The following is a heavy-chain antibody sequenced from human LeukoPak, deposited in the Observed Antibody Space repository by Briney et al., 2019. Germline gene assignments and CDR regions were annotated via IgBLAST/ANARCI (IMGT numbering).Heavy chain of an antibody. D-gene: IGHD3-16*02. CDR2: IHHSGST. CDR3: ASGRGYDSVWGTYRYFDY. V-gene: IGHV4-34*01. J-gene: IGHJ4*02. Sequence: SETLSLTCAVYGESFNFYYWSWIRQPPGKGLEWIGEIHHSGSTDYNPSLKSRVTISVDTSKKQFPLKLSSVTAADTAVFYCASGRGYDSVWGTYRYFDYWSQGSLVTVSS. CDR1: GESFNFYY.